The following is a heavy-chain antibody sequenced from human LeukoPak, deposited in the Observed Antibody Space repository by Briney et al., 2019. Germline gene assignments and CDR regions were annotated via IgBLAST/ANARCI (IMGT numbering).Heavy chain of an antibody. D-gene: IGHD6-13*01. V-gene: IGHV1-2*02. CDR1: GYTFTGYY. Sequence: ASVKASCKASGYTFTGYYMHWVRQAPGQGLEWMGWINPNSGGTNYAQKFQGRVTMTRDTSISTAYMELGRLRSDDTAVYYCARISSSWYSPHYYYYYGMDVWGQGTTVTVSS. CDR2: INPNSGGT. J-gene: IGHJ6*02. CDR3: ARISSSWYSPHYYYYYGMDV.